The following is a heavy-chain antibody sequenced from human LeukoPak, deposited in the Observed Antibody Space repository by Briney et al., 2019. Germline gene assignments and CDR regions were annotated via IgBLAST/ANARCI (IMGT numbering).Heavy chain of an antibody. J-gene: IGHJ4*02. CDR1: GFTFSNNP. V-gene: IGHV3-23*01. Sequence: GGSLRLSCVGSGFTFSNNPLSWVRQAPGKGLEWVSAISGSGGNTYYADSVRGRFTISRDNSKNTLFLQMNTLRADDTAVYYCATTKQARRYFDYWGQGTLVAVSS. D-gene: IGHD1-1*01. CDR3: ATTKQARRYFDY. CDR2: ISGSGGNT.